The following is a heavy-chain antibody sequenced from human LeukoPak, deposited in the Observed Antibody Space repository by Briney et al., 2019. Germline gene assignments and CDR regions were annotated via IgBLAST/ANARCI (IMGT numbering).Heavy chain of an antibody. CDR3: ARDFHGPRVTTGAFDI. Sequence: TGRSLRLSCAASGFTFSSYAMHWVRQAPGKGLEWVAVISYDGSNKYYADSVKGRFTISRDNSKNTLYLQMNSLRAEDTAVYYCARDFHGPRVTTGAFDIWGQGTMVTVSS. J-gene: IGHJ3*02. D-gene: IGHD4-17*01. CDR1: GFTFSSYA. CDR2: ISYDGSNK. V-gene: IGHV3-30*04.